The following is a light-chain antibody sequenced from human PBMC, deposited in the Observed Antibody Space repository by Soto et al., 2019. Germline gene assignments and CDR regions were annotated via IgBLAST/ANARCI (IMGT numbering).Light chain of an antibody. J-gene: IGKJ1*01. Sequence: DIRLTQSPSSLSASVGDRVTISCRASQSISTYLMWYHQKPGKAPNLLIYGASGLQNGVPSRFAGSGSGTEFTLTITGLQPEDFGTYYCQQSSSTPRSFGQGTKVEI. CDR2: GAS. CDR3: QQSSSTPRS. V-gene: IGKV1-39*01. CDR1: QSISTY.